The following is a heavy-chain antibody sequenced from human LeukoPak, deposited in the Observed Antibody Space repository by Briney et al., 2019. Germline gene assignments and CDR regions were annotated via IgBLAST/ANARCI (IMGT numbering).Heavy chain of an antibody. J-gene: IGHJ6*02. CDR1: GGSIGSYY. CDR3: ARWQGDSSNWGRTRGYGMDV. V-gene: IGHV4-59*01. Sequence: PSETLSLTCSVSGGSIGSYYWNRIRQPPGKGLEWIGCIHYSGYISYNPSLESRVTISADTSKDQFSLKMSSVTAADTALYYCARWQGDSSNWGRTRGYGMDVWGQGITVIVSS. D-gene: IGHD6-13*01. CDR2: IHYSGYI.